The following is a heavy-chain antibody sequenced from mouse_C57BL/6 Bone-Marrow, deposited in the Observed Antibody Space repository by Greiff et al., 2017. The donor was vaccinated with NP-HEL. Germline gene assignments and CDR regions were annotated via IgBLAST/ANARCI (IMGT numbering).Heavy chain of an antibody. CDR1: GYTFTSYW. J-gene: IGHJ3*01. Sequence: QVQLKQPGAELVMPGASVKLSCKASGYTFTSYWMHWVKQRPGQGLEWIGEIDPSDSYTNYNQKFKGKSTLTVDKSSSTAYMQLSSLTSADSAVYYCAREGYYGSSYWFAYWGKGTLVTVSA. V-gene: IGHV1-69*01. D-gene: IGHD1-1*01. CDR3: AREGYYGSSYWFAY. CDR2: IDPSDSYT.